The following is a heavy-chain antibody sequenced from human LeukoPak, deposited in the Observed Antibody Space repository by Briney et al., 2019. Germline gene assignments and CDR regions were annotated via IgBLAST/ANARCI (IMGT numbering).Heavy chain of an antibody. D-gene: IGHD3-3*01. CDR2: IRYDGSNK. Sequence: PGGSLRLSCAASGFIFSSYGMHWVRQAPGKGLEWVAFIRYDGSNKYYADSVRGRFTISRDNSKNSLYLQMNSLRAEDTAVYYCARGGPPYDFWSGPRFDYWGQGTLVTVSS. V-gene: IGHV3-30*02. CDR1: GFIFSSYG. J-gene: IGHJ4*02. CDR3: ARGGPPYDFWSGPRFDY.